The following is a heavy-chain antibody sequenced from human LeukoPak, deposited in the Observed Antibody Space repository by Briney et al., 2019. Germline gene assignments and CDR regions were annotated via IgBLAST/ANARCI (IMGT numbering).Heavy chain of an antibody. D-gene: IGHD2-2*01. Sequence: GASVKVSCKASGGTFSSYAISWVRQAPGQGLEWMGRIIPILGIANYAQKFQGRVTITADKSTSTAYMELSSLRSEDTAVYYCARDEERVPAASIGFDPWGQGTLVTVSS. CDR3: ARDEERVPAASIGFDP. J-gene: IGHJ5*02. V-gene: IGHV1-69*04. CDR2: IIPILGIA. CDR1: GGTFSSYA.